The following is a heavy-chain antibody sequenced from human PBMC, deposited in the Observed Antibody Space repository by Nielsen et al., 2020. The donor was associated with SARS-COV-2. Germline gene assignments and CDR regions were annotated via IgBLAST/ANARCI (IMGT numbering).Heavy chain of an antibody. Sequence: SATLSLTCTVSGGSISSYYWSWIRQPPGKGLEWIGYIYYSGSTNYNPSLKSRVTISVDTSKNQFSLKLSSVTAADTAVYYCARHPRITIFGVVIIGWFDPWGQGTLVTVSS. V-gene: IGHV4-59*01. CDR3: ARHPRITIFGVVIIGWFDP. D-gene: IGHD3-3*01. CDR1: GGSISSYY. J-gene: IGHJ5*02. CDR2: IYYSGST.